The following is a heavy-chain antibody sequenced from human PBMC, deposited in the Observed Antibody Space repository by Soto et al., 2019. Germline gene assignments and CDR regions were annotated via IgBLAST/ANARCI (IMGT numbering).Heavy chain of an antibody. Sequence: QVPLVESGGGVVQPGTSLRLSCAASGFTFSTYAMYWVRQAPGRGLEWVAVISDDGNTKYYADSVKGRFTISRDNSRTTLYLQIYSLRAEDAAVYYCASSYFYDSGGYYPFDYWGQGTRVTVSS. CDR2: ISDDGNTK. V-gene: IGHV3-30-3*01. D-gene: IGHD3-22*01. CDR3: ASSYFYDSGGYYPFDY. CDR1: GFTFSTYA. J-gene: IGHJ4*02.